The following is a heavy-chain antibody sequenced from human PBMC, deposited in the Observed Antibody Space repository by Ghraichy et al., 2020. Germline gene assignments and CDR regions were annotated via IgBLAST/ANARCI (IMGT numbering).Heavy chain of an antibody. D-gene: IGHD2-21*02. CDR1: GDSIRSYY. Sequence: SETLSLTCTVSGDSIRSYYWNWIRQSPGKGLEWIGYVYYSGSTNYNPSLKSRVTISVDTSKNQFSLKLSSVTAADTAVYYCARVVVTEGVGFDPWGQGTLVTVSS. CDR2: VYYSGST. V-gene: IGHV4-59*01. CDR3: ARVVVTEGVGFDP. J-gene: IGHJ5*02.